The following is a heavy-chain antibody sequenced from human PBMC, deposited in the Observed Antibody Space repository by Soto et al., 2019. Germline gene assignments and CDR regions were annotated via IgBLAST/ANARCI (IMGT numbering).Heavy chain of an antibody. CDR3: ARSRRYYLDY. D-gene: IGHD3-16*02. Sequence: QVQLQESGPGLVKPSQTLSLTCTVSGGSISSGGYYWSWIRQHPGKGLEWIGYIYYSGSTYYNPSLKXXVXIXGDTSKNQFSLKLSSVTAADTAVYYCARSRRYYLDYWGQGTLVTVSS. CDR1: GGSISSGGYY. V-gene: IGHV4-31*01. CDR2: IYYSGST. J-gene: IGHJ4*02.